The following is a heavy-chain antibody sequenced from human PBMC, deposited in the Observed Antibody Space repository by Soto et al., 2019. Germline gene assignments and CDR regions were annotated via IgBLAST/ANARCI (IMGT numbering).Heavy chain of an antibody. Sequence: QVQLQESRPGLVKPSQTLSLTCTVSGGSISSGGYYWSWIRQHPGKGPECIGYIYYGGSTYYNPSLQSRVTISVDTSKHQFSLKLSSVTAADTAVYYCARGHQVDQFDYWGQGTLVTVSS. D-gene: IGHD5-12*01. V-gene: IGHV4-31*03. CDR1: GGSISSGGYY. CDR2: IYYGGST. J-gene: IGHJ4*02. CDR3: ARGHQVDQFDY.